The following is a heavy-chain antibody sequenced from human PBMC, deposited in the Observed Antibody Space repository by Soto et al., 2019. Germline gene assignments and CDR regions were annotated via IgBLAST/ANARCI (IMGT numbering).Heavy chain of an antibody. V-gene: IGHV4-61*01. CDR2: IYYSGST. Sequence: QVQLQESGPGLVKPSETLSLTCTVSGGSVSSGSYYWTWIRQPPGKGLEWIGNIYYSGSTNYNPYPQSRVTISVDTSKNQCSLKLSSVTAADTAVYYCAREYVDAFDIWGQGTMVTVSS. CDR1: GGSVSSGSYY. CDR3: AREYVDAFDI. J-gene: IGHJ3*02. D-gene: IGHD2-8*01.